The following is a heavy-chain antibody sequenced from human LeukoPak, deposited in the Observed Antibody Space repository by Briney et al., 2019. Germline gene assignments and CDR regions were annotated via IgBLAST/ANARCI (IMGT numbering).Heavy chain of an antibody. J-gene: IGHJ4*02. CDR1: GYTFTGYY. CDR3: ARDGDYGDYPTSDY. CDR2: INPNSGGT. D-gene: IGHD4-17*01. Sequence: ASVKVSCKASGYTFTGYYMHWVRQAPGQGLEWMGWINPNSGGTNYAQKFQGRVTMTRDTSISTAYMELSRLRSDDTAVYYCARDGDYGDYPTSDYWGQGTLVTVSS. V-gene: IGHV1-2*02.